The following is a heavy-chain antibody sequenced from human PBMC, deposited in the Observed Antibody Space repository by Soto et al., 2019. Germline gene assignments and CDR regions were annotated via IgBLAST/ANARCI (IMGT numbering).Heavy chain of an antibody. Sequence: GASVKVSCKGWGGTVSRYSIRWGRQAPGEGGERMGRIIPMLGIGNYAQKVQGRVRITADKSTTTAYMELSSLRSEDTAVYYCASEYSSSSSYYYYYLDVWGKGTTVTVSS. V-gene: IGHV1-69*02. J-gene: IGHJ6*03. CDR2: IIPMLGIG. D-gene: IGHD6-6*01. CDR1: GGTVSRYS. CDR3: ASEYSSSSSYYYYYLDV.